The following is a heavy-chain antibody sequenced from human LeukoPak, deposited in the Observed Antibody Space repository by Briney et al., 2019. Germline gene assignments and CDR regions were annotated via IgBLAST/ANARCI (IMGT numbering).Heavy chain of an antibody. V-gene: IGHV3-7*01. D-gene: IGHD6-6*01. J-gene: IGHJ4*02. CDR1: GFTFSSYW. CDR2: IKQDGSEK. Sequence: PGGSLRLSCAASGFTFSSYWMSWVRQAPGKGLEWVANIKQDGSEKYYVDSVKGRFTISRDNAKNSLYLQMNSLRAEDTAVYYCARESPIEYSGPLDYWGQGTLVTVSS. CDR3: ARESPIEYSGPLDY.